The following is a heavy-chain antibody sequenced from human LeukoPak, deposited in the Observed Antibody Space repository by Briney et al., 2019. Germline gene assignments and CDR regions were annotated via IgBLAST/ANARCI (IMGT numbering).Heavy chain of an antibody. CDR3: ARHRIFDY. V-gene: IGHV5-51*01. D-gene: IGHD2/OR15-2a*01. CDR2: IYPADSDT. Sequence: GESLKISCKGSGYSFSTYWTGWVRQMPGKGLEWMGIIYPADSDTRYSPSFQSQVTISADKSISTAYLQWNNLKASDTAMYYCARHRIFDYWGQGALVTVSS. J-gene: IGHJ4*02. CDR1: GYSFSTYW.